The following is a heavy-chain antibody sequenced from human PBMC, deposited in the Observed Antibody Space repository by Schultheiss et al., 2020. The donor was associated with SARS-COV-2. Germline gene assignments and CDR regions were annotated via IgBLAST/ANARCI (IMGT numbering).Heavy chain of an antibody. J-gene: IGHJ4*02. CDR3: ARAIGSGWNGYFDS. CDR2: IYFGGNT. Sequence: TLSLTCAVSGGSIGSNYWSWVRQTPGKGLEWIGYIYFGGNTNYNPSLKGRVTISVDTSKRQISLELRSVTAADTALYYCARAIGSGWNGYFDSWGQGTQVTVSS. CDR1: GGSIGSNY. D-gene: IGHD6-19*01. V-gene: IGHV4-59*01.